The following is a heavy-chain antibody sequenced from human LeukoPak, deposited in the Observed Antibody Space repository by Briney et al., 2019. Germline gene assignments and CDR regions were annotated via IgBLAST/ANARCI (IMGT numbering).Heavy chain of an antibody. V-gene: IGHV1-69*13. CDR3: ARAPPGTCSGGSCYAKGSMDV. CDR1: GGTFSTYV. Sequence: GASVNVSCTASGGTFSTYVISWVRQAPGQGLEWMGGIIPIFDTTNYAQQFQGRVTITADESTSTAYMELSSLRSDDTAVYYCARAPPGTCSGGSCYAKGSMDVWGQGTTVTVSS. J-gene: IGHJ6*02. CDR2: IIPIFDTT. D-gene: IGHD2-15*01.